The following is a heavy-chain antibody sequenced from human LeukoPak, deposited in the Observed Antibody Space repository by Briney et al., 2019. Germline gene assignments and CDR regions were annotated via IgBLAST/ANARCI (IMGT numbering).Heavy chain of an antibody. CDR1: GYTLTELS. CDR3: ATSMVAYYYYYGMDV. J-gene: IGHJ6*02. Sequence: ASVKVSFKVSGYTLTELSMHWVRQAPGKGLEWMGGFDPEDGETIYAQKFQGRVTMTEDTSTDAAYMELSSLRSEDTAVYYCATSMVAYYYYYGMDVWGQGTTATVSS. CDR2: FDPEDGET. D-gene: IGHD4/OR15-4a*01. V-gene: IGHV1-24*01.